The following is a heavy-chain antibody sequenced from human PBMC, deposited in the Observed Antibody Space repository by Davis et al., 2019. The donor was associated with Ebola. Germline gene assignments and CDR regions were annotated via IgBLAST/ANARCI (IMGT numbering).Heavy chain of an antibody. D-gene: IGHD3-22*01. CDR1: GGSFSSSA. J-gene: IGHJ2*01. Sequence: SVKVSCKPSGGSFSSSAPNWVRQAPGQGLEWMGGIIPLFGSVTYAQKFQGRLTITAADSTGTAYMELYSLTSEDTAVYYCARDFYDSTDYPSRYFDVWGPGTLVTASS. CDR2: IIPLFGSV. V-gene: IGHV1-69*13. CDR3: ARDFYDSTDYPSRYFDV.